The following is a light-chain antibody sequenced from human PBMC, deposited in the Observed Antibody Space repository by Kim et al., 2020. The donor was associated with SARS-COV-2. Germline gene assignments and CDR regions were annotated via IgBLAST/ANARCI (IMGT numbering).Light chain of an antibody. CDR3: QSADSSGTYV. V-gene: IGLV3-25*03. CDR2: KDS. Sequence: VCPGLTVSITCSGHALPDKLAYRYHQKSAQHPCMVLYKDSERPSGIHEGCSGSSSGTTVTLTISGVQEEDDADYYCQSADSSGTYVFGRGTKVTVL. J-gene: IGLJ1*01. CDR1: ALPDKL.